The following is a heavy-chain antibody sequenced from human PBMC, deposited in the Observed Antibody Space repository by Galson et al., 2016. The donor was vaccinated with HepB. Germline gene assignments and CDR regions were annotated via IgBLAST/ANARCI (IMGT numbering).Heavy chain of an antibody. V-gene: IGHV3-7*01. CDR3: ARDADVLRYFDWYETHYYGMDV. D-gene: IGHD3-9*01. CDR1: GFGFSDYW. J-gene: IGHJ6*02. Sequence: SLRLSCAVSGFGFSDYWMTWVRQAPGKGLEWVANINQDGSEKNSVDSMKGRFTISRDNARNSLYLQMNSLRDEDTAVYYCARDADVLRYFDWYETHYYGMDVWGQGTTVTVSS. CDR2: INQDGSEK.